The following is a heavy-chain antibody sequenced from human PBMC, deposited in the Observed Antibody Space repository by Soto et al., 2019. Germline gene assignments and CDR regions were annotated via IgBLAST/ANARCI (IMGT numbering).Heavy chain of an antibody. D-gene: IGHD6-19*01. J-gene: IGHJ3*02. Sequence: QVQLVQSGAEVKKPGASVKISCEASGYSFTSQYVHWVRQAPGQGLEWMGIINPNGGSTTYAQKFQGRVTMTRETATSTVYLELSRLTSDDTAVYSCAREQWLRPGGGTEPLDIWGQGTMVTVAS. CDR3: AREQWLRPGGGTEPLDI. CDR2: INPNGGST. CDR1: GYSFTSQY. V-gene: IGHV1-46*03.